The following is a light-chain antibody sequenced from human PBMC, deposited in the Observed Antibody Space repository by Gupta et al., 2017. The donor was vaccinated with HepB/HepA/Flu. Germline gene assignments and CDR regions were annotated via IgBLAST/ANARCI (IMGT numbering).Light chain of an antibody. V-gene: IGLV2-11*01. CDR1: SSDVGGYNY. Sequence: QSALTQPHSVSGSPGQSVTISCTGTSSDVGGYNYVSWYQQHPGKVPKLMIYDVNKRPSVVPDRFSGSKSGNTASLTISGLQAEDEAEYYCCSYAGTYTVVFGGGTKLTVL. J-gene: IGLJ2*01. CDR2: DVN. CDR3: CSYAGTYTVV.